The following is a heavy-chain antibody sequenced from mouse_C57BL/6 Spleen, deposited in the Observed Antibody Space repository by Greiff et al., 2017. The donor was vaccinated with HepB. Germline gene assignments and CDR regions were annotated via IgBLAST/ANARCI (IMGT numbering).Heavy chain of an antibody. CDR1: GYTFTSYW. V-gene: IGHV1-52*01. D-gene: IGHD2-10*01. J-gene: IGHJ4*01. Sequence: VQLQQSGAELVRPGSSVKLSCKASGYTFTSYWMHWVKQRPIQGLEWIGNIDPSDSETHYNQKFKDKATLTVDKSSSTAYMQLSSLTSEDSAVYYCARAYPYYAMDYWGQGTSVTVSS. CDR3: ARAYPYYAMDY. CDR2: IDPSDSET.